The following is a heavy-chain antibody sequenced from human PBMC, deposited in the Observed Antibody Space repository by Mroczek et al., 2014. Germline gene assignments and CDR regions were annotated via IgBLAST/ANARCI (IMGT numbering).Heavy chain of an antibody. D-gene: IGHD5-18*01. Sequence: QVQLVQSGAGLLKPSETLSLTCAVYGGSFSGYYWSWIRQPPGKGLEWIGEINHSGSTNYNPSLKSRVTISVDTSKNQFSLKLSSVTAADTAVYYCARGGEDTAVPYWYFDLWGRGTLVTVSS. V-gene: IGHV4-34*01. CDR2: INHSGST. J-gene: IGHJ2*01. CDR3: ARGGEDTAVPYWYFDL. CDR1: GGSFSGYY.